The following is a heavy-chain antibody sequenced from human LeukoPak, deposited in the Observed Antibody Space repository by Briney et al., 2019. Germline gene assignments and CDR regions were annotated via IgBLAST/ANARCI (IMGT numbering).Heavy chain of an antibody. CDR3: ATIHGDCDATLDY. CDR2: IKQDGSEK. D-gene: IGHD2-21*02. J-gene: IGHJ4*02. V-gene: IGHV3-7*01. CDR1: GFTFSSYW. Sequence: GGSLRLSCAASGFTFSSYWMSWVRQAPGKGLEWVANIKQDGSEKYYVDSVKGRFTISRDNAKNSLYLQMNSLRAEDTAVYYCATIHGDCDATLDYWGQGTLVTVSS.